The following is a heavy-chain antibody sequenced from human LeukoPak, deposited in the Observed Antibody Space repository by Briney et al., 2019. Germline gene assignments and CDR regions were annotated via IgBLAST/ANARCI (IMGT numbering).Heavy chain of an antibody. CDR3: ARESVPANYFDY. CDR2: ISSSSSYI. CDR1: GFTFSSYS. D-gene: IGHD2-2*01. J-gene: IGHJ4*02. V-gene: IGHV3-21*01. Sequence: GGSLRLSCAASGFTFSSYSMNWVRQAPGKGLEWVSSISSSSSYIYYADSVKGRFTISRDNAKNSLYLQMNSLRAEDTAVYYCARESVPANYFDYWGQGTLVTVSS.